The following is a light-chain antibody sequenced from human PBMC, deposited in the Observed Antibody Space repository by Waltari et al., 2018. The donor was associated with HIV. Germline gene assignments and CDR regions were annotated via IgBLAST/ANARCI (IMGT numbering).Light chain of an antibody. Sequence: QSALTQPPSASVSLGQSVTISRTGTSSDVGGYDYVSWYQQQPGKAPKLVIYEVTKRPSGVPDRFSGSKSGNTASLNISGLQAEDEADYYCSSYAGNFVVFGGGTNLTVL. CDR3: SSYAGNFVV. J-gene: IGLJ2*01. V-gene: IGLV2-8*01. CDR2: EVT. CDR1: SSDVGGYDY.